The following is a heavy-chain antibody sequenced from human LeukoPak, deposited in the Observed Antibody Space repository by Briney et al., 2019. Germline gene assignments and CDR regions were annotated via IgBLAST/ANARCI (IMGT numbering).Heavy chain of an antibody. CDR3: ARSHDYTNYVGP. V-gene: IGHV1-2*02. D-gene: IGHD4-11*01. CDR1: GYTFTAFH. CDR2: INPDGGGT. Sequence: ASVKVSCKASGYTFTAFHIHWVRQAPGQGLEWMGWINPDGGGTIFGQRFQGRVSMTRDTSISTAYMELGSLRSDDTAVYYCARSHDYTNYVGPWGQGTLVTVSS. J-gene: IGHJ5*02.